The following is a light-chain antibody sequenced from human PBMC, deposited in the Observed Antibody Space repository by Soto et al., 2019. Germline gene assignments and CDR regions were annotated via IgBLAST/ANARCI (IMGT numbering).Light chain of an antibody. CDR3: QQTLSFPPT. V-gene: IGKV1-12*01. J-gene: IGKJ1*01. CDR2: TGA. Sequence: DIQMTQSPSSVSASVGDRVTMTCRPSQAIDSWLAWYQQKPGEAPKLLIFTGALLHSGVPPRFSGSGSGTDFTLTISSLQPEHFATYYCQQTLSFPPTFGQGTKVDI. CDR1: QAIDSW.